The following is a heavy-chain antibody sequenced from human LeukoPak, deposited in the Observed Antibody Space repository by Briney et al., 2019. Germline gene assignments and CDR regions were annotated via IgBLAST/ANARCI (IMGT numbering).Heavy chain of an antibody. CDR3: ARDKTGTYYFDY. V-gene: IGHV3-7*03. J-gene: IGHJ4*02. D-gene: IGHD3-10*01. CDR1: GFTFSSYW. CDR2: IKQDGSEK. Sequence: GGSVRLSCAVSGFTFSSYWMSWVRQAPGKGLXXXANIKQDGSEKYYVDSVKGRFTISRDNTKNSLYLQMNSLRAEDTAVYYCARDKTGTYYFDYWGQGTLVTVSS.